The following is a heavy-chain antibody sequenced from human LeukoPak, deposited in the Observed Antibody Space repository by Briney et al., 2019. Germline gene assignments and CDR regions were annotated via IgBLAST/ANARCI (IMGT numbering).Heavy chain of an antibody. D-gene: IGHD3-9*01. CDR1: GFTFSSYG. V-gene: IGHV3-30*02. Sequence: PGGSLRLSCAASGFTFSSYGMHWVRQAPGKGLEWVAFIRYDGTDKYYAGSVKGRFTISRDSSKNTLYLQMNSLRAEDTAVYYCAKLQLYYDILTGPLVDHWGQGTLVTVSS. J-gene: IGHJ4*02. CDR2: IRYDGTDK. CDR3: AKLQLYYDILTGPLVDH.